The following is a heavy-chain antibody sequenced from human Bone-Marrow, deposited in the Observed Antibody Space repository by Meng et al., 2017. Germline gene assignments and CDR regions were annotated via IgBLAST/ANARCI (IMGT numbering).Heavy chain of an antibody. Sequence: SDTLSLTCTVSGGSISSSSYYWGWIRQPPGKGLEWIGSIYYSGSTTYNPSLKSRVTITIDTSKNQFSLKLRSVTAADTAVYYCARCLTVDGYSYGFDYWGQGTQVTVSS. D-gene: IGHD5-18*01. CDR1: GGSISSSSYY. CDR2: IYYSGST. V-gene: IGHV4-39*07. CDR3: ARCLTVDGYSYGFDY. J-gene: IGHJ4*02.